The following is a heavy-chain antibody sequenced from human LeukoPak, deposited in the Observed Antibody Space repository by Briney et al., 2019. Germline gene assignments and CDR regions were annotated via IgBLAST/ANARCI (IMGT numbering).Heavy chain of an antibody. CDR3: AKDGGTHFDH. D-gene: IGHD1-26*01. CDR1: GFTFRTSG. V-gene: IGHV3-48*01. Sequence: PGGSLRLSCAASGFTFRTSGMNWVRQAPGKGLEWVSYISSSGTNISYAQSVKGRFTITRDNAKNSLNLQMNTLRADDTAVYYCAKDGGTHFDHWGQGTLVTVSS. CDR2: ISSSGTNI. J-gene: IGHJ4*02.